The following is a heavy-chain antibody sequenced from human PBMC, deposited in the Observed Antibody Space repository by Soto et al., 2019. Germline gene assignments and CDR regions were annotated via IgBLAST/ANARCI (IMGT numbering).Heavy chain of an antibody. V-gene: IGHV4-59*08. CDR3: ARHHDY. CDR2: IYYSGST. Sequence: QVQLQESGPGLVKPSETLSLTCTVSGGSISSYYWSWIRQPPGKGLEWIGYIYYSGSTNYNPSLKSRVTISVDTSKNQFSLKLSSVTAADTAVYYCARHHDYGGQGTLVTVSS. CDR1: GGSISSYY. J-gene: IGHJ4*02.